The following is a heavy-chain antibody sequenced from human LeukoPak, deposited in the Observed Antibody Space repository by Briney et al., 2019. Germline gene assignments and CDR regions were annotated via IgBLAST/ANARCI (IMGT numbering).Heavy chain of an antibody. CDR3: AKEGSRRRFDFDS. CDR1: GFTFSNFA. J-gene: IGHJ4*02. D-gene: IGHD3-16*01. V-gene: IGHV3-23*01. CDR2: AGTATDT. Sequence: GGSLRLSCAASGFTFSNFAMSWFRQAPGRGLEWVSAAGTATDTSYADSVKGRITISRDNSKNTLYLQMNSLGAEDTAVYYCAKEGSRRRFDFDSWGRGTLVTVSS.